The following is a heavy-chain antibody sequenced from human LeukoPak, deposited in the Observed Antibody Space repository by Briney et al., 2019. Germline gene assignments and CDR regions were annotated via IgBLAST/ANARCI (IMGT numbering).Heavy chain of an antibody. D-gene: IGHD6-19*01. CDR3: AKDNRRHYTSGPNPDTLH. J-gene: IGHJ4*02. Sequence: GGSLRLSCAGSGFIFNNYAMHWVRQPPGKGLEWVSGISWNSGSIDYADSVKGRFTISRDNAKNSLYLQMNSLRVEDTAFYYCAKDNRRHYTSGPNPDTLHWGQGALVTVSS. V-gene: IGHV3-9*01. CDR2: ISWNSGSI. CDR1: GFIFNNYA.